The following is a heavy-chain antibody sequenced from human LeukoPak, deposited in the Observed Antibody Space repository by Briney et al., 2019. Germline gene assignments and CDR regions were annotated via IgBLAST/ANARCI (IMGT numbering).Heavy chain of an antibody. CDR1: GGSISSYY. CDR2: IYYSGST. V-gene: IGHV4-59*01. Sequence: SETLSLTCTVSGGSISSYYWSWIRQPPGKGLEWIGYIYYSGSTNYNPSLKSRVTISVDTSKNQFSLKLSSVTAADTAVYYCARGRDGSGSYYDYWGQGTPVTVSS. J-gene: IGHJ4*02. D-gene: IGHD3-10*01. CDR3: ARGRDGSGSYYDY.